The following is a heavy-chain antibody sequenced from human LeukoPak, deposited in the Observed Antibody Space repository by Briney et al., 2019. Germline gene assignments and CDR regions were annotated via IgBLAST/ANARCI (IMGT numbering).Heavy chain of an antibody. V-gene: IGHV3-23*01. CDR3: ATSDYYDSSGYRGYFDY. J-gene: IGHJ4*02. CDR1: GFTFSSYA. D-gene: IGHD3-22*01. Sequence: GGSLRLSCAASGFTFSSYAMSWVRQAPGKGLEWVSAISGNGGSTYYADSVKGRFIISRDNSEKTLYLQMSSLRAEDTAVYYCATSDYYDSSGYRGYFDYWGQGTLVTVSS. CDR2: ISGNGGST.